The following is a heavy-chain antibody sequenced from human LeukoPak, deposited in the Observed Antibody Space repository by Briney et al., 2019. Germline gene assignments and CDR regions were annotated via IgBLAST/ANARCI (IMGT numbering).Heavy chain of an antibody. J-gene: IGHJ4*02. Sequence: SETLSLTCTVSGGSISSSSYFWGWIRLPPGKGLEWIGSIYYSGSTHYNPSLKRLDTLPVDTSKNQFYLNLSSATAPDTTVYYYTTPPPTRRGFYDSSGYGNYSDYCGQGTLVTVSS. CDR3: TTPPPTRRGFYDSSGYGNYSDY. CDR2: IYYSGST. V-gene: IGHV4-39*01. CDR1: GGSISSSSYF. D-gene: IGHD3-22*01.